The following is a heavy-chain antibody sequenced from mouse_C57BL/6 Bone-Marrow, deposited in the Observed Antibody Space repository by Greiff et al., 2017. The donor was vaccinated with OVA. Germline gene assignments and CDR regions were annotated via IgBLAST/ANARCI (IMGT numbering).Heavy chain of an antibody. Sequence: VQLQQSGAELVRPGASVKLSCTASGFNIKDDYMHWVKQRPEQGLEWIGWIDPENGDTEYASKFQGKATITADTSSNTAYLQLSSLTSEDTAVYCCTTHYRGMDYWGQGTSVTVSS. CDR2: IDPENGDT. V-gene: IGHV14-4*01. CDR3: TTHYRGMDY. D-gene: IGHD2-14*01. CDR1: GFNIKDDY. J-gene: IGHJ4*01.